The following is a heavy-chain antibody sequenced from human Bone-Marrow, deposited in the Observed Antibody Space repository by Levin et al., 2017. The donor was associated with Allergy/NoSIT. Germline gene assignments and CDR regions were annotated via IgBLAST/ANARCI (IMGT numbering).Heavy chain of an antibody. Sequence: LSLTCAASGFTFSSYAMHWVRQAPGKGLEWVAVISYDGSNKYYADSVKGRFTISRDNSKNTLYLQMNSLRAEDTAVYYCAREHYYDSSGWAGYWGQGTLVTVSS. CDR1: GFTFSSYA. D-gene: IGHD3-22*01. J-gene: IGHJ4*02. V-gene: IGHV3-30-3*01. CDR3: AREHYYDSSGWAGY. CDR2: ISYDGSNK.